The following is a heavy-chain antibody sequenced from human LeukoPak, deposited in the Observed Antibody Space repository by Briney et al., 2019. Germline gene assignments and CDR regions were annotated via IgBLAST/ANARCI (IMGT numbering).Heavy chain of an antibody. D-gene: IGHD6-13*01. CDR2: IFYTGST. V-gene: IGHV4-39*07. Sequence: SETLSLTCSVSGGSISGSSYYWGWIRQPPGKGLEWIASIFYTGSTYYNPSLKSRVTISVDTSKNQFSLKLSSVTAADTAVYYCARDGSAADRYWYFDLWGRGTLVTVSS. CDR3: ARDGSAADRYWYFDL. CDR1: GGSISGSSYY. J-gene: IGHJ2*01.